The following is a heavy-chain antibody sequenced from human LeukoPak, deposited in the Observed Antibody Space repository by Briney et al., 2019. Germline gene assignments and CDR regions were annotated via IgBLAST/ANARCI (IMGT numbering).Heavy chain of an antibody. Sequence: ASVKVSCKASGYTFTSYDINWVRQATGQGLEWMGWMNPNSGNTGYAQKFQGRVTMTRNTSISTACMELSSLRSEDTAVYYCARGLGAVGSSSSWGQGTLVTVSS. CDR3: ARGLGAVGSSSS. CDR1: GYTFTSYD. D-gene: IGHD6-6*01. J-gene: IGHJ4*02. CDR2: MNPNSGNT. V-gene: IGHV1-8*01.